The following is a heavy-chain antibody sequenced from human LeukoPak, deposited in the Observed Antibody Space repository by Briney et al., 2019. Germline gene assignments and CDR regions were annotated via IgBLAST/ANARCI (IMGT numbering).Heavy chain of an antibody. Sequence: ASVKVSCKLSRSSLSELSIHWVRQAPGKGLEWMGDFDPEDDETTYAQQFKGRITLTGDTSTETTYMELSNLRSEDTAVYYCATSESLPTGVEIWGQGTVVTVSS. CDR1: RSSLSELS. CDR2: FDPEDDET. J-gene: IGHJ3*02. V-gene: IGHV1-24*01. D-gene: IGHD7-27*01. CDR3: ATSESLPTGVEI.